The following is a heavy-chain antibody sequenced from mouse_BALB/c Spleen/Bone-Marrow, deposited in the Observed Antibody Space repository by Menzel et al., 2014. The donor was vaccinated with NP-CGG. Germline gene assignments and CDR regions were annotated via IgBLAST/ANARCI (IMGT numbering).Heavy chain of an antibody. Sequence: QVQLQQSGAELVKPGASVKLSCKASGYTFTNYYMYWLKQRPGQGLEWIGEINPSNGNTHFNENFRNKATLTVDKSSSTAYMQLSSLTSEDSAVYYCTRWANWDVWYLDVWGAGTTVTVSS. CDR2: INPSNGNT. V-gene: IGHV1S81*02. J-gene: IGHJ1*01. CDR3: TRWANWDVWYLDV. D-gene: IGHD4-1*01. CDR1: GYTFTNYY.